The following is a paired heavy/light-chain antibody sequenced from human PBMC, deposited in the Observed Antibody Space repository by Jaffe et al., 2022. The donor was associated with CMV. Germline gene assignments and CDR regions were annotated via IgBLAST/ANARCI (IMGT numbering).Light chain of an antibody. CDR2: EVS. CDR3: SSYAGSWV. J-gene: IGLJ2*01. Sequence: QSALTQPPSASGSPGQSVTISCTGTSSDVGGYNYVSWYQQHPGKAPKLMIYEVSKRPSGVPDRFSGSKSGNTASLTVSGLQAEDEADYYCSSYAGSWVFGGGTKLTVL. CDR1: SSDVGGYNY. V-gene: IGLV2-8*01.
Heavy chain of an antibody. J-gene: IGHJ4*02. CDR2: IYYSGST. V-gene: IGHV4-59*01. D-gene: IGHD3-3*01. Sequence: QVQLQESGPGLVKPSETLSLTCTVSGGSISSYYWSWIRQPPGKGLEWIGYIYYSGSTNYNPSLKSRVTISVDTSKNQFSLKLSSVTAADTAVYYCARATPRITIFGVVHPMPFDYWGQGTLVTVSS. CDR1: GGSISSYY. CDR3: ARATPRITIFGVVHPMPFDY.